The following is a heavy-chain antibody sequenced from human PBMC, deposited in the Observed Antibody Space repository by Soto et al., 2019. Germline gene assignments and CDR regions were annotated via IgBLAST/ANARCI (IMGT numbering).Heavy chain of an antibody. Sequence: QLQLQESGPGLVKPSETLSLTCTVSGGSISSSSYYWGWIRQPPGKGLEWIGSIYYSGSTYYNPYLKSRVTISVDTSKNQFSLKLSSVTAADTAVYYCARREGRIALYFFYWGQGTLVTVSS. V-gene: IGHV4-39*01. CDR2: IYYSGST. D-gene: IGHD6-13*01. CDR1: GGSISSSSYY. CDR3: ARREGRIALYFFY. J-gene: IGHJ4*02.